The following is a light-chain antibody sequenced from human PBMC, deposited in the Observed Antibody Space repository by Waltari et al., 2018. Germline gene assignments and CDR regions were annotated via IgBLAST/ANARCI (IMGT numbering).Light chain of an antibody. V-gene: IGKV4-1*01. Sequence: DIVMTQSPDFLAVSLGERATINCKSSQSLFSTSNSKTYISWYQQKPGQPPRLLFYWESTRGSGVPDRFSGSGSGTDFTLTISSLQAEDVAVYYCHHYYIPPFTFGQGTRLEIK. CDR1: QSLFSTSNSKTY. CDR3: HHYYIPPFT. CDR2: WES. J-gene: IGKJ5*01.